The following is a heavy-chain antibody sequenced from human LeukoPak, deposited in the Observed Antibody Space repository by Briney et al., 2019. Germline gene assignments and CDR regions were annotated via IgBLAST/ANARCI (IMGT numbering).Heavy chain of an antibody. CDR2: IIPIFGTA. Sequence: SVKVSCKASGGTFSSYAISWVRQAPGQGLEWMGGIIPIFGTANYAQKFQGRVTITADESTSTAYMELRSLRSDDTAVYYCARDLDVYSSGWYVDYWGQGTLVTVSS. V-gene: IGHV1-69*01. CDR1: GGTFSSYA. CDR3: ARDLDVYSSGWYVDY. D-gene: IGHD6-19*01. J-gene: IGHJ4*02.